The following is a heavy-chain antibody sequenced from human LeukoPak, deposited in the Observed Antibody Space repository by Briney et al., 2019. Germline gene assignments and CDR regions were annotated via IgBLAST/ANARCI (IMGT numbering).Heavy chain of an antibody. CDR3: ARVVGGGYGSYRWWGFDY. CDR1: GDSVSSNSAA. J-gene: IGHJ4*02. D-gene: IGHD1-26*01. Sequence: SQTLSLTCAISGDSVSSNSAAWNWIRQSPSRGLEWLGRTYYRSKWYNDYAVSVKSRITINPDTSKNQFSLQLNSVTPEDTAVYYCARVVGGGYGSYRWWGFDYWGQGTLVTVSS. CDR2: TYYRSKWYN. V-gene: IGHV6-1*01.